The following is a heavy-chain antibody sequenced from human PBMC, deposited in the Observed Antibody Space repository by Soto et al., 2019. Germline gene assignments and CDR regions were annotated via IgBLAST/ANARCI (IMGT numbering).Heavy chain of an antibody. J-gene: IGHJ6*02. V-gene: IGHV3-23*01. CDR3: AKGSEPSSVRVGAGV. CDR2: ISGSGGST. Sequence: GGSLRLSCAASGFTFSSYAMSWVRQAPGKGLEWVSAISGSGGSTYYADSVKGRFTISRDNSKNTLYLQMNSIRAEDTAVYDCAKGSEPSSVRVGAGVWGQGTTVTVS. CDR1: GFTFSSYA. D-gene: IGHD3-10*01.